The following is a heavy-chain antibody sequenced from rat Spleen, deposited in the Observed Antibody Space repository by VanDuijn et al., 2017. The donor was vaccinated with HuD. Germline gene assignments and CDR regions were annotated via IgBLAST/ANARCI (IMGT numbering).Heavy chain of an antibody. D-gene: IGHD5-1*01. J-gene: IGHJ3*01. CDR3: ATTPGRPFAY. V-gene: IGHV5S23*01. CDR2: ITPSGNHT. Sequence: EVELVESGGGLVQPGGSLILSCAASGFSFSDYNMAWVRQAPKKGLEWVASITPSGNHTYYRDSVKGRFTISRDNAKSTLYLQMDSLRSEDTATYYCATTPGRPFAYWGQGTLVTVSS. CDR1: GFSFSDYN.